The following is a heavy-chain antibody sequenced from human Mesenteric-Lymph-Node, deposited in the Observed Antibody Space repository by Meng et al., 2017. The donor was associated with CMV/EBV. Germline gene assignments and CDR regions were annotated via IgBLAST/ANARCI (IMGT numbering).Heavy chain of an antibody. D-gene: IGHD2-15*01. CDR2: IRYDGSNK. Sequence: AASGLTFRSYGMHWVRQAPGKGLEWVAGIRYDGSNKCYGDSVKGRFTISRDNSKNTVYLQMNSLRAEDTAVYYCATPGIVVVPAGDFWGQGTLVTVSS. CDR3: ATPGIVVVPAGDF. V-gene: IGHV3-30*02. J-gene: IGHJ4*02. CDR1: GLTFRSYG.